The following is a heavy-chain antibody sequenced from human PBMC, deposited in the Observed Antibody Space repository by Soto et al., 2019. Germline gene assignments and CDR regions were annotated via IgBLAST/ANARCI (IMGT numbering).Heavy chain of an antibody. CDR3: AREGQAPYYYYGTYV. J-gene: IGHJ6*02. V-gene: IGHV1-18*01. CDR2: ISGYNGNT. CDR1: GYTFTNYG. Sequence: QVQVVQSGDEVKKPGASVKVSCKASGYTFTNYGFSWVRQAPGQGLEWMGWISGYNGNTKYAEKFQGRVTMTTDTPTSTAHMELRSLRSDDTAVYYCAREGQAPYYYYGTYVWGQGTAVTVSS.